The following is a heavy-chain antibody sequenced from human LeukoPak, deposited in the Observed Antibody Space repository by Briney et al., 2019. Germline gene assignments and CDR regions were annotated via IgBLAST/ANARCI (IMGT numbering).Heavy chain of an antibody. V-gene: IGHV1-2*02. D-gene: IGHD1-26*01. J-gene: IGHJ4*02. CDR1: GYTFTGHY. CDR3: ARGRATDFFGY. CDR2: INLHSGGT. Sequence: ASVKVSCKASGYTFTGHYMHWVRQAPGQGLEWMGWINLHSGGTNYAQNFQGRVIMTGDTSISTAYMELSRLRSDDTAVYYCARGRATDFFGYWGQGTLVTVSS.